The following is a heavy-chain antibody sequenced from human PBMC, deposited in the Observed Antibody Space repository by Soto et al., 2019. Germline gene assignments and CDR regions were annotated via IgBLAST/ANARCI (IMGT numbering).Heavy chain of an antibody. CDR2: ISYDGSNK. V-gene: IGHV3-30-3*01. CDR3: ARGGDFWGGYPPYYYYGMDV. D-gene: IGHD3-3*01. Sequence: QVQLVESGGGVVQPGRSLRLSCAASGFTFSSYAMHWVRQAPGKGLEWVAVISYDGSNKYYADSVKGRFTISRDNSKKTLYLQMNSLRAEDTAVYYCARGGDFWGGYPPYYYYGMDVWGQGTTVTVSS. J-gene: IGHJ6*02. CDR1: GFTFSSYA.